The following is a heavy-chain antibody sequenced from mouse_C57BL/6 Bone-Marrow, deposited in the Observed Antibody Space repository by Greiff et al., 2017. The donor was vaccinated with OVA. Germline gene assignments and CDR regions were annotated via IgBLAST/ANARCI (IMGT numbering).Heavy chain of an antibody. CDR3: ARRVSMDY. Sequence: EVMLVESGGDLVKPGGSLKLSCAASGFTFSSYGMSWVRQTPDKRLEWVATISSGGSYTYYPDNVKGRFTISRDNAKNTLDLQMCSLKAGDTAMYYCARRVSMDYWGQGTSVTVSS. CDR2: ISSGGSYT. V-gene: IGHV5-6*02. J-gene: IGHJ4*01. CDR1: GFTFSSYG.